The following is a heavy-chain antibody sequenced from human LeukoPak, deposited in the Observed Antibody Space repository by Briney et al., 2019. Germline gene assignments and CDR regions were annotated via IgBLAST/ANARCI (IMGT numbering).Heavy chain of an antibody. D-gene: IGHD4-11*01. J-gene: IGHJ6*03. CDR3: ARSTAVKPSPYYYYYYMDV. Sequence: PSETLSLTCTVSGGSISSYYWSWIRQPPGKGLEWIGYIYYSGSTYYNPSFKSRVTISVDTSKNQFSLKLSSVTAADTAVYYCARSTAVKPSPYYYYYYMDVWGKGTTVTVSS. CDR2: IYYSGST. V-gene: IGHV4-59*04. CDR1: GGSISSYY.